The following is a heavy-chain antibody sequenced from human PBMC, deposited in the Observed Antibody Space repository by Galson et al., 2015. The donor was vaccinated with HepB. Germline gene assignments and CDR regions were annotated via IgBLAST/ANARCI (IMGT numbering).Heavy chain of an antibody. CDR1: GFIFRDFG. CDR3: ARVKWEPLPFDY. J-gene: IGHJ4*02. D-gene: IGHD1-26*01. V-gene: IGHV3-33*01. CDR2: IWADGSHQ. Sequence: SLRLSCAASGFIFRDFGIHWVRQAPGKGLEWVVGIWADGSHQNYADSVKGRFSISRDNSKNTVYLQMNSLRAEDTAVYYCARVKWEPLPFDYWGRGTLVTVSS.